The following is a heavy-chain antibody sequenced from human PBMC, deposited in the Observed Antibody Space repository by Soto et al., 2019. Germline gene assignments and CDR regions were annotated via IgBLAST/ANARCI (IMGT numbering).Heavy chain of an antibody. V-gene: IGHV4-31*03. CDR2: IYYSGST. D-gene: IGHD1-26*01. J-gene: IGHJ4*02. CDR3: ARMGGFLAYYFDY. CDR1: GGSISSGGYY. Sequence: QVQLQESGPGLVKPSQTLSLTCTVSGGSISSGGYYWSWIRQHPGKGLEWIGYIYYSGSTYYNPSLKSRVXXSXDXXKNQFSLKLSSVTAADTAVYYCARMGGFLAYYFDYWGQGTLVTVSS.